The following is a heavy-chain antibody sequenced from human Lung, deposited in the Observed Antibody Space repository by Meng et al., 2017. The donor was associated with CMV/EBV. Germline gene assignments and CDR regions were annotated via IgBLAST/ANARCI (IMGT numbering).Heavy chain of an antibody. V-gene: IGHV1-2*02. D-gene: IGHD6-19*01. Sequence: CRVSAYMFTGFYIHWVRQAPGRGLEWMGWLNPNSGGTTYAQKFQGRVTMTRDTSIDTAYMELSRLRSDDTAVYFCAREFSRGWYGDHWGQGTLVTVSS. CDR2: LNPNSGGT. CDR3: AREFSRGWYGDH. J-gene: IGHJ4*02. CDR1: AYMFTGFY.